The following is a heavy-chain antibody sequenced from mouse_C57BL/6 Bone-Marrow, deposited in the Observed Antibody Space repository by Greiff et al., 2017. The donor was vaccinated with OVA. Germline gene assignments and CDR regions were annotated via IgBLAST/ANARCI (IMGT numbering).Heavy chain of an antibody. CDR2: IYPGDGDT. CDR1: GYAFSSYW. V-gene: IGHV1-82*01. J-gene: IGHJ4*01. D-gene: IGHD1-1*01. CDR3: ARGGHDYGCSYGEVWYAMGY. Sequence: VQLQQSGPELVKPGASVKISCTASGYAFSSYWMNWVKQRPGKGLEWIGRIYPGDGDTNYDGKFKGKATLTADNSSRTAYMQLSSLTSADSAVYFVARGGHDYGCSYGEVWYAMGYWGQGTAVTVSS.